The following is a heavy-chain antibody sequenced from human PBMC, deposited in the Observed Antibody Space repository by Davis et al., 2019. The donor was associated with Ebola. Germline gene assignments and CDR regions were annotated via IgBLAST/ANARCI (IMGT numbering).Heavy chain of an antibody. J-gene: IGHJ5*02. CDR2: IFPGDSDT. CDR1: GYTFTTYW. Sequence: GESLKISCQVSGYTFTTYWIVWVRQMPGKGLECMGIIFPGDSDTRYSPSFQGQVTISADKSISTAYLQWSSLKASDTAMYYCARHPQQLGFDPWGQGTLVTVSS. CDR3: ARHPQQLGFDP. D-gene: IGHD6-6*01. V-gene: IGHV5-51*01.